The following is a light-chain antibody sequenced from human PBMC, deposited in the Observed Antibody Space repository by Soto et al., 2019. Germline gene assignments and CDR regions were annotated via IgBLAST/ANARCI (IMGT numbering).Light chain of an antibody. CDR2: QTS. CDR1: QYINTR. J-gene: IGKJ1*01. Sequence: IVVTKSAATLSSFPCDRVTLSCGASQYINTRLAWYQHRPGQSPRLRIYQTSLRAAGIPARCSASASGTDCTLTISDVQPEDCAIYYCHQRQSWPRTFGQGTQGGYQ. V-gene: IGKV3-11*01. CDR3: HQRQSWPRT.